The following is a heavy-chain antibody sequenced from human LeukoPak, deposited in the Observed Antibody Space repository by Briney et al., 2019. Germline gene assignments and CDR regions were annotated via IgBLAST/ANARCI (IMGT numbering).Heavy chain of an antibody. CDR1: GYTFTGYY. Sequence: ASVTVSCKASGYTFTGYYMHWVRQAPGQGLEWMGWINPNGGVTNYAQKFQGRVTVTRDTSISTVYMELSSLRSDDTAVYYCARDSVRIFDFWGQGTLVTVSS. CDR2: INPNGGVT. CDR3: ARDSVRIFDF. D-gene: IGHD6-6*01. V-gene: IGHV1-2*02. J-gene: IGHJ4*02.